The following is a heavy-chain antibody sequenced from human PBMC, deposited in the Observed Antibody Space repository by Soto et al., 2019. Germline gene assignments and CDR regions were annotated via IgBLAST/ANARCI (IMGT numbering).Heavy chain of an antibody. CDR1: GFTFSTYS. V-gene: IGHV3-23*01. J-gene: IGHJ4*02. D-gene: IGHD6-19*01. CDR3: AKENGQWALFDY. CDR2: ISADGDNT. Sequence: EVQLLESGGGLVQPGGSLRLYCAASGFTFSTYSMSWVRLAPGKGLEWVSAISADGDNTYYSDSVKGRFTISRDNTQNTLYLQMNSLRAEDTAEYYCAKENGQWALFDYWGQGTLVTVSS.